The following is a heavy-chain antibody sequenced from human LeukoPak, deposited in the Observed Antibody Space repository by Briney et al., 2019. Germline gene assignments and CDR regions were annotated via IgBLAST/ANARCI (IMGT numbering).Heavy chain of an antibody. CDR1: GYTFTSYY. Sequence: ASVKVSCKASGYTFTSYYMHWVRQAPGQGLEWMGIINPSGGSTSYAQKLQGRVTMTRDTSTSTVYMELSSLRSEDTAVYYCASTVAGGYSLYYFDYWGQGTLVTVSS. D-gene: IGHD3-22*01. CDR2: INPSGGST. CDR3: ASTVAGGYSLYYFDY. V-gene: IGHV1-46*03. J-gene: IGHJ4*02.